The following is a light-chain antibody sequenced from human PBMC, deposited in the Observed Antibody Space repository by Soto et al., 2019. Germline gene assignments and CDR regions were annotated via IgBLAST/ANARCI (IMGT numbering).Light chain of an antibody. Sequence: DIQMTQSPSSLSASVGDTVTITCRASQDISNFLAWFQQKPGKVPRSLIYAASSLQSGVPSKFSGSGSGTDFTLTSSSLQPEDFATDYGQQYHSYPVTFGGGTKVEIK. J-gene: IGKJ4*01. CDR3: QQYHSYPVT. CDR2: AAS. V-gene: IGKV1-16*02. CDR1: QDISNF.